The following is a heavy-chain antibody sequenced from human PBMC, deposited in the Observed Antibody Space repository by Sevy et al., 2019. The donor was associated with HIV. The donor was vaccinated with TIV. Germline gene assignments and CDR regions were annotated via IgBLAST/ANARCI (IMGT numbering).Heavy chain of an antibody. V-gene: IGHV3-72*01. D-gene: IGHD2-2*01. J-gene: IGHJ4*02. CDR2: ARDKPNSYTT. Sequence: GGSLRLSCAASGFTFSDHYMDWVRQAPGKGLEWVGRARDKPNSYTTKYAASVEGRFIISRDDSQNSLYLQINSLEIDDTAVYYCVRVAWTGPDQFYFDYWGQGILVTVSS. CDR1: GFTFSDHY. CDR3: VRVAWTGPDQFYFDY.